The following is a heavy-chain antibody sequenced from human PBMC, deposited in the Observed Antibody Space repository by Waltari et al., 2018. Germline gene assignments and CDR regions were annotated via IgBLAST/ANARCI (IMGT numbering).Heavy chain of an antibody. V-gene: IGHV4-61*10. CDR3: ALGEGTAMVDY. CDR2: IYYSGST. J-gene: IGHJ4*02. D-gene: IGHD5-18*01. Sequence: QVQLQESGPGLVKPSQTLSLTCTVSGGSISSGSYYWSRIRQPAGKGLEWIGYIYYSGSTNYNPSLKSRVTISVDTSKNQFSLKLSSVTAADTAVYYCALGEGTAMVDYWGQGTLVTVSS. CDR1: GGSISSGSYY.